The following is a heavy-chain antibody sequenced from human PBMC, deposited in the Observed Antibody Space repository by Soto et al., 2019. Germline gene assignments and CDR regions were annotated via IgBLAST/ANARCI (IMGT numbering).Heavy chain of an antibody. Sequence: EVQLVESGGGLVQPGGSLRLSCVGSGFTFSDHYMDWVRQAPGKGLEWVGRIRNEANSYTTEYAASVKGRFTISRDDSKNSLYLQMNSLKTEDTAVYYGQIAARGGGAFDIWGQGTMVTVSS. CDR3: QIAARGGGAFDI. CDR2: IRNEANSYTT. CDR1: GFTFSDHY. D-gene: IGHD6-6*01. J-gene: IGHJ3*02. V-gene: IGHV3-72*01.